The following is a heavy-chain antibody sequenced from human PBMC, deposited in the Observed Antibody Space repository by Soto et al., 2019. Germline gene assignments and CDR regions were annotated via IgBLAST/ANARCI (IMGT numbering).Heavy chain of an antibody. CDR1: GFTFNTYA. CDR3: AKGVNYYDSSGYYSYYYNGMDV. CDR2: ISGSGGST. V-gene: IGHV3-23*01. D-gene: IGHD3-22*01. J-gene: IGHJ6*02. Sequence: EVQLLESGGNLVQPGGSLRLSCAASGFTFNTYAMTWVRQAPGKGLEWVSAISGSGGSTYYADSVKGRFTISRDNSENTVYLQMSSLRAEDTAVYYCAKGVNYYDSSGYYSYYYNGMDVWGQGTTVTVSS.